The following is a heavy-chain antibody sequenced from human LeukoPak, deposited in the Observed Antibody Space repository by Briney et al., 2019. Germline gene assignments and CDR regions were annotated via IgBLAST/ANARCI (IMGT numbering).Heavy chain of an antibody. J-gene: IGHJ1*01. CDR3: ARDQGCSTTNCYSYFQH. Sequence: GGSLRLSCAASGFTFSSYWMSCVRQVPGKGLEWVANIKQDGSEKYYVDSVKGRFTISRDNAKNSLYLQTNSLRAEDTAVYYCARDQGCSTTNCYSYFQHWGQGTLVSVSS. CDR1: GFTFSSYW. CDR2: IKQDGSEK. V-gene: IGHV3-7*01. D-gene: IGHD2-2*01.